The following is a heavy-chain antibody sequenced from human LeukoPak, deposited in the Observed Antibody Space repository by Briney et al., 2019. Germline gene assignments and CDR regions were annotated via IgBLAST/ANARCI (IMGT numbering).Heavy chain of an antibody. CDR3: ARIHRYCSGGACYVLDN. D-gene: IGHD2-15*01. J-gene: IGHJ4*02. V-gene: IGHV4-31*03. CDR1: GGSISSGGYY. CDR2: IYYSGST. Sequence: SQTLSLTCTVSGGSISSGGYYWSWIRQHPGKGLEWIGYIYYSGSTNYNPSLKSRVTISIDTSKNQFSLQLSSVTAADTAVYYCARIHRYCSGGACYVLDNWGQGTLVAVSS.